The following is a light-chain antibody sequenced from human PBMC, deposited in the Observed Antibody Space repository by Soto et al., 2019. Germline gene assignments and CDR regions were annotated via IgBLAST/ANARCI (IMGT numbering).Light chain of an antibody. V-gene: IGKV3-11*01. CDR1: QSVRSSY. CDR2: DAS. Sequence: EIVLAQSPGTLSLSPGERATLSCRASQSVRSSYLAWYQQRPGQAPRLLIYDASNRATGIPARFSGSGSGTDFTLTISSLEPEDFAVYYCQQRSNWPRTFGQGTKVEIK. CDR3: QQRSNWPRT. J-gene: IGKJ1*01.